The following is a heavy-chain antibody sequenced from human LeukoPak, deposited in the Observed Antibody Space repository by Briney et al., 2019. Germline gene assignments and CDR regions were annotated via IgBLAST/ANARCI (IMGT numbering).Heavy chain of an antibody. CDR1: GGSISSSSYY. CDR2: IYYSGST. V-gene: IGHV4-39*01. CDR3: ARQGIAVAGTPPYYYYGMDV. J-gene: IGHJ6*02. Sequence: PSETLSLTCTVSGGSISSSSYYWGWIRQPPGKGLEWIGSIYYSGSTYYNPSLKSRVTISVDTSKNQFSLKLSSVTAADTAVYYCARQGIAVAGTPPYYYYGMDVWGQGTTVTVSS. D-gene: IGHD6-19*01.